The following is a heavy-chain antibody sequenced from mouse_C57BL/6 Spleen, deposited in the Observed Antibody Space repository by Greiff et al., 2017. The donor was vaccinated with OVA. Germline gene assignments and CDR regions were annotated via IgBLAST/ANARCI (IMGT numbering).Heavy chain of an antibody. CDR2: ISSGSSTI. J-gene: IGHJ3*01. CDR1: GFTFSDYG. Sequence: EVKLMASGGGLVKPGGSLKLSCAASGFTFSDYGMHWVRQAPEKGLEWVAYISSGSSTIYYADTVKGRFTISRDNAKNTLFLQMTRLRSEDTAMYYCARERLGQTWVAYWGQGTLVTVSA. D-gene: IGHD4-1*01. V-gene: IGHV5-17*01. CDR3: ARERLGQTWVAY.